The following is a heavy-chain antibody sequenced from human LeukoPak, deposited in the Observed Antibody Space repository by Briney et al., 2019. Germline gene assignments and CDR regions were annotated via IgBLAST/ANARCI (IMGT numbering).Heavy chain of an antibody. D-gene: IGHD3-22*01. Sequence: GESLRLSCAASGFTFSSYAMHWVRQAPGKGLEYVSAISTDGRSTYYASSVQGRFTISRDNSKNTLYLQMGSLRAEDMAVYYCARVNYYYDSSGLDYWGQGTLVTVSS. J-gene: IGHJ4*02. V-gene: IGHV3-64*01. CDR3: ARVNYYYDSSGLDY. CDR2: ISTDGRST. CDR1: GFTFSSYA.